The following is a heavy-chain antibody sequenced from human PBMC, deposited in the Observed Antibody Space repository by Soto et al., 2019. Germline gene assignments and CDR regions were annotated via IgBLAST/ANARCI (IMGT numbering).Heavy chain of an antibody. Sequence: QVQLQESGPGLVKPSETLSLTCSVSGGSMDGYYWSWIRQTPGQGLEWLGYIYFSGSTRYNPSLNSRLTISLDKSKRQFSMSLSSVTAADTAVYYCARSVATPGTNIDFWGQGTLVTVSS. CDR1: GGSMDGYY. V-gene: IGHV4-4*09. CDR3: ARSVATPGTNIDF. D-gene: IGHD6-13*01. CDR2: IYFSGST. J-gene: IGHJ4*02.